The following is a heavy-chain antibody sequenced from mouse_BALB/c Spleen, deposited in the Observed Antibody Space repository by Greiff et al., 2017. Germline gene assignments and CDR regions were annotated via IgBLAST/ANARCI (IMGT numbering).Heavy chain of an antibody. J-gene: IGHJ1*01. CDR1: GFTFSDYG. Sequence: EVKLQESGGGLVQPGGSRKLSCAASGFTFSDYGMAWVRQAPGKGPEWVAFISNLAYSIYYADTVTGRFTISRENAKNTLYLEMSSLRSEDTAMYYCAREGLRPYFDVWGAGTTVTVSS. D-gene: IGHD2-4*01. CDR3: AREGLRPYFDV. CDR2: ISNLAYSI. V-gene: IGHV5-15*02.